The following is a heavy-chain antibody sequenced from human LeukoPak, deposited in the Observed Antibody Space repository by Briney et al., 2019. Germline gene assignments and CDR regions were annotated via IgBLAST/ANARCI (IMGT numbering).Heavy chain of an antibody. V-gene: IGHV1-69*05. J-gene: IGHJ5*02. D-gene: IGHD5-18*01. Sequence: SVKVSCKASGGTFSSYAISWVRQAPGQGLEWMGGIIPIFGTANYAQKFQGRVTITTDESTSTAYMELSSLRSEDTAVYYCAKGRTAPQLWFSQPNRENWFDPWGQGTLVTVSS. CDR3: AKGRTAPQLWFSQPNRENWFDP. CDR1: GGTFSSYA. CDR2: IIPIFGTA.